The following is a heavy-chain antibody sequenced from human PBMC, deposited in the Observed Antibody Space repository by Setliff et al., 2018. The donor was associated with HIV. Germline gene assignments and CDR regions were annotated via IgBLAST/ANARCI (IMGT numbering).Heavy chain of an antibody. V-gene: IGHV1-46*01. D-gene: IGHD6-19*01. CDR1: GYTFTSYC. CDR3: ARDRCSGCYRFDY. CDR2: VNPSGGST. Sequence: ASVKVSCKASGYTFTSYCIHWVRQAPGQGLEWLGLVNPSGGSTAYAQKFRGRVTMTRDTSTSTVYMDLRNLRSEDTAVYYCARDRCSGCYRFDYWGQGTLVTVSS. J-gene: IGHJ4*02.